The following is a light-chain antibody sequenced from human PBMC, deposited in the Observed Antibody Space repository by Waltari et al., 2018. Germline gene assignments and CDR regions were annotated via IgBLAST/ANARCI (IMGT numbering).Light chain of an antibody. CDR2: GAS. CDR1: RTVSSNF. CDR3: QQYDTSWGFA. J-gene: IGKJ3*01. V-gene: IGKV3-20*01. Sequence: EIVLTQSPGTLSLSPGERAALSCRASRTVSSNFLAWYQQRPGQAPRLLIYGASSRATGIPDRFSGSGSGTEFTLTISRLDSEDFAVYYCQQYDTSWGFAFGPGTKVEIK.